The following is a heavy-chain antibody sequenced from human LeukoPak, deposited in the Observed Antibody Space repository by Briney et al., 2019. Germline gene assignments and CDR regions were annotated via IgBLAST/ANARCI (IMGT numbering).Heavy chain of an antibody. J-gene: IGHJ5*02. Sequence: GGSLRLSCAASGFTFSSDGMHWVRQAPGKGLEGVAFIRYDGSNKYYADSGKGRFTISRDNSKNTLYLQMNSLRAEDTAVYYCAKGNYYDSSAYNWFDPWGQGTLVTVSS. CDR1: GFTFSSDG. D-gene: IGHD3-22*01. V-gene: IGHV3-30*02. CDR3: AKGNYYDSSAYNWFDP. CDR2: IRYDGSNK.